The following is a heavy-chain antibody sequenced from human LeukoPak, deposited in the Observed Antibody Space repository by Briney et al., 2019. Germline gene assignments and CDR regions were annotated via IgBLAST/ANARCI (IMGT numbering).Heavy chain of an antibody. CDR3: AGTKNIAAAGRLDY. J-gene: IGHJ4*02. V-gene: IGHV3-53*01. D-gene: IGHD6-13*01. Sequence: PGGSLRLSCAASGFTVSTNHMNWVRQAPGKGLEWVSVLYSVGDTYYGDSVKGRFTISRDNSKNTLYLQMNSLRAEDTAVYYCAGTKNIAAAGRLDYWGQGTLVTVSS. CDR1: GFTVSTNH. CDR2: LYSVGDT.